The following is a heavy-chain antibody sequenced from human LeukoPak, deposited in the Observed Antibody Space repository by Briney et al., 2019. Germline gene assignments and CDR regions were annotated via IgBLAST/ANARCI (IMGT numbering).Heavy chain of an antibody. CDR3: ARDYCSSTSCLFDY. D-gene: IGHD2-2*01. J-gene: IGHJ4*02. Sequence: PGGSLRLSCAASGFTFSSYPLNWVRQAPGKGLEWVSYISSSSSTIYYTDSVNGRFTISRDNARNSLYLQMNNVRDEDTAVYYCARDYCSSTSCLFDYWGQGTLVTVSS. CDR2: ISSSSSTI. CDR1: GFTFSSYP. V-gene: IGHV3-48*02.